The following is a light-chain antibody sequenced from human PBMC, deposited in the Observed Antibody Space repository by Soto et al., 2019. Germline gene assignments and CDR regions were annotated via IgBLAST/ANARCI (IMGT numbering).Light chain of an antibody. V-gene: IGLV2-23*02. CDR3: CSYAGSTSLV. J-gene: IGLJ2*01. CDR1: SSDVGSYNL. CDR2: EVI. Sequence: SVLTQPASVSGSPGQSITISCTGTSSDVGSYNLVSWYQQHPGKAPKVIIYEVIKRPSGVSNRFSGSKSGNTASLTISGLQAEDEGDYYCCSYAGSTSLVFGGGTKVTVL.